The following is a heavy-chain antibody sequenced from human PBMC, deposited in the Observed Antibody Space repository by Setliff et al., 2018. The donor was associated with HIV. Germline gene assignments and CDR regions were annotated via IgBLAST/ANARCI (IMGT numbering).Heavy chain of an antibody. CDR3: ASSWSRVPYYGMDV. J-gene: IGHJ6*02. D-gene: IGHD6-13*01. CDR2: FHYSGST. CDR1: GGSISRNYY. V-gene: IGHV4-39*07. Sequence: PSETLSLTCNVSGGSISRNYYWGWIRQPPDKGLEWIGSFHYSGSTSYNPSLKSRVTMSVDTSENQFSLKLRSVTAAETAVYYCASSWSRVPYYGMDVWGQGTTVTVSS.